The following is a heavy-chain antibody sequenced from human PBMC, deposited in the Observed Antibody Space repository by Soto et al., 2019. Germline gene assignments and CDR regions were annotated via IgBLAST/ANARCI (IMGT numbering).Heavy chain of an antibody. Sequence: GSLRLSFAASGLTFSYYALHLVRRAPGKGLEWVSSISGIRDYIRYADSVKGRFTISRDNAKTSLYLQMNSLTAEDTAVYYCAREGVHNYNEYYFDYWGQGTLVTVYS. CDR2: ISGIRDYI. D-gene: IGHD3-22*01. V-gene: IGHV3-21*06. CDR3: AREGVHNYNEYYFDY. CDR1: GLTFSYYA. J-gene: IGHJ4*02.